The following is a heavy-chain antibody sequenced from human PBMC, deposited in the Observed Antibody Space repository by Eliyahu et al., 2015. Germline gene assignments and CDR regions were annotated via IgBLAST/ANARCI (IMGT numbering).Heavy chain of an antibody. J-gene: IGHJ4*02. V-gene: IGHV4-59*01. CDR3: ARVHSSGWYGGAFDY. D-gene: IGHD6-19*01. CDR2: IYYSGST. CDR1: GGSISSYY. Sequence: QVQLQESGPGLVKPSETLSLTCTVSGGSISSYYWSWIRQPPGKGLEWIGYIYYSGSTNYNPPLKSRVTISVDTSKNQFSLKLSSVTAADTAVYYCARVHSSGWYGGAFDYWGQGTLVTVSS.